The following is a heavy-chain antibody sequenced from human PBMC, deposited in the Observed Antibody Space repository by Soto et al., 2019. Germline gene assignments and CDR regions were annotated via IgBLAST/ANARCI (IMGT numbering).Heavy chain of an antibody. Sequence: KSSETLSLTCAVSGGSISNTHCWSWVRQSPGKGLEWIGEIHQSVSTNYNLSLKSRVIISVDKSKSQFSLRLTSVTAADTAVYYCAKVDDSSLQFNDWGQGTLLGVSS. CDR1: GGSISNTHC. CDR3: AKVDDSSLQFND. CDR2: IHQSVST. J-gene: IGHJ4*02. V-gene: IGHV4-4*02. D-gene: IGHD6-6*01.